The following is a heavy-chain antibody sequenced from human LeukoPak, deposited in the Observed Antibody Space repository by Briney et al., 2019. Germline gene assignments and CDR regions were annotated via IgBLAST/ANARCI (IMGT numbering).Heavy chain of an antibody. J-gene: IGHJ4*02. CDR1: GSIVRSNY. D-gene: IGHD2-15*01. V-gene: IGHV3-53*05. CDR2: IYNGGTT. Sequence: GGSLRLSCAAAGSIVRSNYMSWVRQSPGKGLEGVSVIYNGGTTDYADSVKGRFTISRDRSKNTLYLQVNSLRTEDTAVYYCARERLGDCSGGICHFRYFDYWGQGTLVTVSS. CDR3: ARERLGDCSGGICHFRYFDY.